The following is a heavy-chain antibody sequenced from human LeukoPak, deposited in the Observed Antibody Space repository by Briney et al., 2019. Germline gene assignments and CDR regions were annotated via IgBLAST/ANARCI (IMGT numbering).Heavy chain of an antibody. CDR1: AYTFTSYD. CDR3: ARGGRSYNYGY. CDR2: MNPNSGNT. V-gene: IGHV1-8*01. J-gene: IGHJ4*02. Sequence: ASVTVSFKASAYTFTSYDINWVRQAPGQGLEWMGWMNPNSGNTGYAQKFQGRVTMTRNTSISTAYMELSSLRSEDTAVYYCARGGRSYNYGYWGQGTLVTVSS. D-gene: IGHD5-24*01.